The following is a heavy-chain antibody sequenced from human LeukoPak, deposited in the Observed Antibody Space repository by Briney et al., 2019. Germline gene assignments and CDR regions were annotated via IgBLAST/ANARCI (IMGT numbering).Heavy chain of an antibody. J-gene: IGHJ4*02. CDR1: GFTFSSYA. CDR3: ARGGYYYGSGSYCKRSDYFDY. CDR2: ISYDGSNK. D-gene: IGHD3-10*01. V-gene: IGHV3-30*01. Sequence: GGSLRLSCAASGFTFSSYAMHWVRQAPGKGLEWVAVISYDGSNKYYADSVKGRFTISRDNSKNTLYLQMNSLRAEDTAVYYCARGGYYYGSGSYCKRSDYFDYWGQGTLVTVSS.